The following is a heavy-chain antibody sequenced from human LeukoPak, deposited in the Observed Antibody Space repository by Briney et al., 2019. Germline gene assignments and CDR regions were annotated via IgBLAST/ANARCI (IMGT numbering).Heavy chain of an antibody. V-gene: IGHV3-23*01. J-gene: IGHJ5*02. D-gene: IGHD2-2*01. Sequence: GGSLRLSCAASGFTFSNYAMSWVRQAPGKGLEWVSVISGSGGGTYYADSVKDRFTISRDNSKDTLYLQMNSLRAEDTAVYYCAKDRLTSTNCPRFDPWGQGTLVTVSS. CDR1: GFTFSNYA. CDR3: AKDRLTSTNCPRFDP. CDR2: ISGSGGGT.